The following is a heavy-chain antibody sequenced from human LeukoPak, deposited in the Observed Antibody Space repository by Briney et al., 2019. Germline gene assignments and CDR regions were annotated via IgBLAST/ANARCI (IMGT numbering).Heavy chain of an antibody. D-gene: IGHD6-19*01. CDR2: IYYNGGT. CDR3: ARLPRSDIAVAGPIDY. Sequence: SETLSLTCTLSGGSISSSSYYWGWIRQPPGKGLEWIGSIYYNGGTYYNPSLKSRVTISVDTSKNQFSLKLRSVTAADTAVYYCARLPRSDIAVAGPIDYWGQGTLVTVSS. CDR1: GGSISSSSYY. V-gene: IGHV4-39*01. J-gene: IGHJ4*02.